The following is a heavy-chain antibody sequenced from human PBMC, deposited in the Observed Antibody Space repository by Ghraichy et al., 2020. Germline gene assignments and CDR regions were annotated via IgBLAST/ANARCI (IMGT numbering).Heavy chain of an antibody. CDR1: GFTFSTYA. CDR3: AREGNTVGPDL. CDR2: ISNSGGTT. D-gene: IGHD4-23*01. V-gene: IGHV3-23*01. J-gene: IGHJ5*01. Sequence: GGSLRLSCAASGFTFSTYAMSWVRQAPGKGLEWVSAISNSGGTTYYADSVKGRFTISRDISKNTLYLQMNSLRAEDTAVYYCAREGNTVGPDLWGRGTPVTVSS.